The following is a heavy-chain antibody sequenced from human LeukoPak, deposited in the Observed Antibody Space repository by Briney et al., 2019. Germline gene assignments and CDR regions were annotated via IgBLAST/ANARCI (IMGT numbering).Heavy chain of an antibody. V-gene: IGHV4-59*01. CDR1: GGSISSYY. J-gene: IGHJ3*02. Sequence: SETLSLTCTVSGGSISSYYWSWIRQPPGKGLEWIGYIYYSGSTNYNPSLKGRVTISVDTSKNQFSLKLSSVTAADTAVYYCARVGASSDAFDIWGQGTMVTASS. CDR2: IYYSGST. D-gene: IGHD3-3*01. CDR3: ARVGASSDAFDI.